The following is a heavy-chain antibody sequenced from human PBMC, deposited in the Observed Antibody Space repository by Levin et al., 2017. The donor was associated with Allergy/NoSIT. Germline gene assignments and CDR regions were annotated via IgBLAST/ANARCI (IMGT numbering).Heavy chain of an antibody. V-gene: IGHV3-74*01. D-gene: IGHD1-26*01. CDR3: AGEGASY. CDR2: ISRDGSDI. J-gene: IGHJ4*02. CDR1: GYTFTSYY. Sequence: SCKASGYTFTSYYMHWVRQAPGKGLVWVSGISRDGSDIQYADSVKGRFTVSRDNARNTVYLQMNSLRAEDTAVYYCAGEGASYWGQGTPVTVSS.